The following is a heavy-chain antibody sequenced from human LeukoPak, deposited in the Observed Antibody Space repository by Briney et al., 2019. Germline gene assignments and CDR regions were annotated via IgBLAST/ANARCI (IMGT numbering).Heavy chain of an antibody. CDR2: ISYDGSNK. D-gene: IGHD3-16*02. J-gene: IGHJ5*02. CDR3: ARDWSDYVWGSYRYTGWFDP. Sequence: GGSLRLSCAASGFTFSSYAMHWVRQAPGKGLEWVAVISYDGSNKYYADSVKGRFTISRDNSKNTLYLQMNSLRAEDTAVYYCARDWSDYVWGSYRYTGWFDPWGQGTLVTVSS. V-gene: IGHV3-30*04. CDR1: GFTFSSYA.